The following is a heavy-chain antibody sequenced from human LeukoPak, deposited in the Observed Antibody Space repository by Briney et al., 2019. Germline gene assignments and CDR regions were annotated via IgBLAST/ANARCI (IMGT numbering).Heavy chain of an antibody. CDR2: IYSGGGT. D-gene: IGHD6-6*01. CDR1: GFTVSSNH. V-gene: IGHV3-66*01. Sequence: GGSLRLSCAASGFTVSSNHMTWVRQAPGKGLEWVSVIYSGGGTDYADSVKGRFTISRDNSKNTLYLQMTSLRAEDTAVYYCGRSLAARLGSDNWGQGTPVTVSP. J-gene: IGHJ4*02. CDR3: GRSLAARLGSDN.